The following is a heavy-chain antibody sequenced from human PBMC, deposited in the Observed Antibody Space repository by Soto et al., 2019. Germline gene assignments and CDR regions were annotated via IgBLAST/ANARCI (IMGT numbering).Heavy chain of an antibody. Sequence: PSETLSLTCTVSGGSIRNYYWSWIRQPPGKGLEWIGYIYYSGSTNYNPSLKSRVTISVDTSKNQFSLKLSSVTAADTAVYYCARQRYDRSFDPWGQGTLVTVSS. CDR1: GGSIRNYY. D-gene: IGHD3-22*01. CDR2: IYYSGST. CDR3: ARQRYDRSFDP. V-gene: IGHV4-59*01. J-gene: IGHJ5*02.